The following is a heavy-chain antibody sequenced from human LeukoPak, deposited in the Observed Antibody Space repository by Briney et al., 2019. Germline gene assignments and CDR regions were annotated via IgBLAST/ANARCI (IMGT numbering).Heavy chain of an antibody. Sequence: GGSLRLSCEASGFTFDDYGMHWVRQAPGKGLEWVSTISWNSASVGYVDSVKGRFTISRDNAKKTLYLQMNSLRPEDTALYYCAKDFGYSSSWYDYRGQGTLVTVYS. CDR3: AKDFGYSSSWYDY. V-gene: IGHV3-9*01. D-gene: IGHD6-13*01. J-gene: IGHJ4*02. CDR2: ISWNSASV. CDR1: GFTFDDYG.